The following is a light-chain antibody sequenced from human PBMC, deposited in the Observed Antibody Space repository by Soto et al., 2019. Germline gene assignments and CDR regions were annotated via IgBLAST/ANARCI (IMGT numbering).Light chain of an antibody. J-gene: IGKJ4*01. Sequence: EIVMTQSPATLSVSPGERATVSCRASQSVRSNLAWYQQKPGQAPRLLIYGASTRATAIPAGFSGSGSGTEFALTINSLQSEDFAVYYCQPYNNWPLTFGGGTKVDIK. V-gene: IGKV3-15*01. CDR3: QPYNNWPLT. CDR1: QSVRSN. CDR2: GAS.